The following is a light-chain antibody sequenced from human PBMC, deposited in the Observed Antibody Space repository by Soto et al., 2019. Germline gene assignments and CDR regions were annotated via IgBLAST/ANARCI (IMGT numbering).Light chain of an antibody. CDR2: KAS. V-gene: IGKV1-5*03. CDR1: QSVSTW. CDR3: RQYNAYWT. Sequence: DIKMTQSPSTLSASVGDRVTITCRASQSVSTWLAWYQQKPGKAPKVLIYKASTLESGVPSRFSGTGSGTEFALTISSLQPEDFATYYCRQYNAYWTFGQGTKVEIK. J-gene: IGKJ1*01.